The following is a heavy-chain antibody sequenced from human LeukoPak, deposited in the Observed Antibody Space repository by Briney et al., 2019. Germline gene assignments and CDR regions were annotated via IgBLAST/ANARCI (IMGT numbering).Heavy chain of an antibody. CDR2: ISGGSGST. CDR3: AKGFSTYVYNWFDP. V-gene: IGHV3-23*01. D-gene: IGHD3-16*01. J-gene: IGHJ5*02. CDR1: GFTFLTYA. Sequence: PGGSLRLSCAASGFTFLTYAMNWVRQAPGEGLEWVAGISGGSGSTYYADSVKGRFTISRDNSKSTLYLQMNSLRPADTAVYYCAKGFSTYVYNWFDPWGQGSLVAVSS.